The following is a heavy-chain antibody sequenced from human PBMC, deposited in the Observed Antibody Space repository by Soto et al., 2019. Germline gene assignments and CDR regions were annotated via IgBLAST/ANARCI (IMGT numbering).Heavy chain of an antibody. CDR3: ARDGRGGSYVLDY. D-gene: IGHD1-26*01. CDR2: IWYDGSNK. CDR1: GFTFSSYG. Sequence: QVQLVESGGGVVQPGRSLRLSCAASGFTFSSYGMHWVRQAPGKGLEWVAVIWYDGSNKYYADSVKGRFTISRDNSKNTLYLQINSLRAEDTAVYYCARDGRGGSYVLDYWGQGTLVTVSS. V-gene: IGHV3-33*01. J-gene: IGHJ4*02.